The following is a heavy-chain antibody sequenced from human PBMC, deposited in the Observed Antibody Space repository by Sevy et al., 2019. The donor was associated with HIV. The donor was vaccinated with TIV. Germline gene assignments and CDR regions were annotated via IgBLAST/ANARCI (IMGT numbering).Heavy chain of an antibody. V-gene: IGHV4-39*01. CDR3: ARQMHYYDSAGYYHWDY. D-gene: IGHD3-22*01. J-gene: IGHJ4*02. CDR1: GGSISSSNYY. Sequence: SETLSLTCTVSGGSISSSNYYWGWIRQPPGKGLEWIANIYYTGSTYYNPSPKSRVTIFADTSKNQFSLKLSSVTAADTAVYYCARQMHYYDSAGYYHWDYWGQGTLVTVSS. CDR2: IYYTGST.